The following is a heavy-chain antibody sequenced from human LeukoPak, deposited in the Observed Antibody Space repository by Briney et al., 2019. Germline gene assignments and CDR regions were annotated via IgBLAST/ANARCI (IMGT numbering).Heavy chain of an antibody. CDR1: GGSISSGDYY. CDR2: IYYSGST. V-gene: IGHV4-30-4*08. CDR3: ASRAVATYYFDY. J-gene: IGHJ4*02. Sequence: SQTLSLTCTVSGGSISSGDYYWSWIRQPPGKGLEWIGYIYYSGSTYYNPSLKSRVTISVDTSKNQFSLKLSSVTAADTAMYYCASRAVATYYFDYWGQGTLVTVSS. D-gene: IGHD6-19*01.